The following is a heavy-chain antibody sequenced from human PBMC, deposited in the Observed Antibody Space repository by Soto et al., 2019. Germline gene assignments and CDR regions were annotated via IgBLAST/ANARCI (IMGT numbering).Heavy chain of an antibody. CDR1: SGSINTDY. V-gene: IGHV4-59*01. Sequence: VQLQESDPGLVKPSETLSLTCTVSSGSINTDYWNWIRQSPGKGLEWIGYVFYSGSTSYNPSLKSRVTISIDTSKNQFSLRLRSVTTADTAVYYCARGPNSDCWGQGTLVIVSS. CDR3: ARGPNSDC. J-gene: IGHJ4*02. CDR2: VFYSGST. D-gene: IGHD2-21*01.